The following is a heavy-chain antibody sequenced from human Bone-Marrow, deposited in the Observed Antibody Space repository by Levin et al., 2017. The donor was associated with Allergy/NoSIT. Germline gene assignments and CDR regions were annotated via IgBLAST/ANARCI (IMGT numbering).Heavy chain of an antibody. CDR1: GGSFSAYY. J-gene: IGHJ4*02. V-gene: IGHV4-34*01. CDR2: ISHGGST. Sequence: SETLSLTCAVYGGSFSAYYWSWLRQPPGKGLEWIGEISHGGSTNYNPSLNSRVTISLDASKHQFSLNLESVTAADTAVYYCARAMTGYFFGSGSFEDWGQGTLVTVSS. CDR3: ARAMTGYFFGSGSFED. D-gene: IGHD3-10*01.